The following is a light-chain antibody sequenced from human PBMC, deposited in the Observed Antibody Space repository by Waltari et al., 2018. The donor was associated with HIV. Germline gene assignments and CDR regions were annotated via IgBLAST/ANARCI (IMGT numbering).Light chain of an antibody. J-gene: IGLJ1*01. V-gene: IGLV2-23*02. CDR3: CSCPRRGIRYV. CDR2: EVT. CDR1: SSNVGSDDL. Sequence: QSALTQPASVSGSPGQSITISCTGTSSNVGSDDLVSWYQQHPGEAPKLIIYEVTKRPAGVSNRLAGSKSGNTASLTISGLQAEDEADYYCCSCPRRGIRYVFGTGTKVTVL.